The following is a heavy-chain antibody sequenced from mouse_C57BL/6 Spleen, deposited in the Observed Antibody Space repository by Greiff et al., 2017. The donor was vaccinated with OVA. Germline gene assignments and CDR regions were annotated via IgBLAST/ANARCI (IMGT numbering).Heavy chain of an antibody. J-gene: IGHJ1*03. CDR2: IYPGDGDT. CDR3: AREDRWLPFDV. CDR1: GYAFSSYW. D-gene: IGHD2-2*01. Sequence: QVQLQQSGAELVKPGASVKISCKASGYAFSSYWMNWVKQRPGKGLEWIGQIYPGDGDTNYTGKFKGKATLTADKSSSTAYMQLSSLTSEDSAVYFCAREDRWLPFDVWGKGTTVTVSS. V-gene: IGHV1-80*01.